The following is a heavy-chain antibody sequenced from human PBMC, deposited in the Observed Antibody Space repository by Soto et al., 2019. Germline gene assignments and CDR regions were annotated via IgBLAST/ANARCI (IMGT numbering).Heavy chain of an antibody. D-gene: IGHD6-19*01. CDR3: ARRHSSGWSEFDY. Sequence: NPSETLSLTCTVSGGSISSSSYYWGWIRQPPGKGLEWIGSIYYSGSTYYNPSLKSRVTISVDTSKNQFSLKLSSVTAADTAVYYCARRHSSGWSEFDYWGQGTLVTVSS. V-gene: IGHV4-39*01. CDR1: GGSISSSSYY. J-gene: IGHJ4*02. CDR2: IYYSGST.